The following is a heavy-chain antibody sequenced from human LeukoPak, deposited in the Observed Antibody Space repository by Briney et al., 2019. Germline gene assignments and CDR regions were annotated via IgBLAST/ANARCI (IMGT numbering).Heavy chain of an antibody. J-gene: IGHJ4*02. CDR2: ISYDGSNK. CDR3: ARDSQWY. D-gene: IGHD6-19*01. CDR1: GFTFSSYA. V-gene: IGHV3-30-3*01. Sequence: GGSLRLSCAASGFTFSSYAMYWVRQAPGKGLEWVAVISYDGSNKYYADSVKGRFTISRDNSKNTLYLQMNSLRAEDTAVYYCARDSQWYWGQGTLVTVSS.